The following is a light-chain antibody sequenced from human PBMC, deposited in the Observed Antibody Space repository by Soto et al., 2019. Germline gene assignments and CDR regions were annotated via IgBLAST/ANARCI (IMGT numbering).Light chain of an antibody. J-gene: IGLJ1*01. CDR3: CSYAGSSTV. Sequence: CELNKAASVSGAPGEARTITSTGTSSDVGSYNLVSWYQQHPGKAPKLMICEVSKRPSGVSNRFSGSKSGNTASLTISGLQAEDEADYYCCSYAGSSTVFGTGTKVTVL. CDR2: EVS. V-gene: IGLV2-23*02. CDR1: SSDVGSYNL.